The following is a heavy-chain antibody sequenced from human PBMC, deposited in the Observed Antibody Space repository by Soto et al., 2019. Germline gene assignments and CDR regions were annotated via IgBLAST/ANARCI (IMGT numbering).Heavy chain of an antibody. CDR2: FDPEDGET. V-gene: IGHV1-24*01. CDR1: GYTLTELS. Sequence: ASVKVSCKVSGYTLTELSMHWVRQAPGKGLEWMGGFDPEDGETIYAQKFQGGVTMTEDTSTDTAYMELSSLRSEDTAVYYCAIRGGLYYYYYMDVWGKGTTVTVSS. CDR3: AIRGGLYYYYYMDV. J-gene: IGHJ6*03.